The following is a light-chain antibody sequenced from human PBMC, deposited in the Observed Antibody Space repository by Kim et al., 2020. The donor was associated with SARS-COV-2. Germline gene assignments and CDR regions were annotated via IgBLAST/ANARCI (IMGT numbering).Light chain of an antibody. J-gene: IGLJ3*02. CDR3: LLSYSGAWV. CDR1: TGTVTTGHN. CDR2: DIT. V-gene: IGLV7-46*01. Sequence: PGGTVTFACASSTGTVTTGHNPYWFQQKPAQVPRTLIYDITNKPSWTPARFSGSLLGDKAALTLSGAQPEDEGDYYCLLSYSGAWVFGGGTKLTVL.